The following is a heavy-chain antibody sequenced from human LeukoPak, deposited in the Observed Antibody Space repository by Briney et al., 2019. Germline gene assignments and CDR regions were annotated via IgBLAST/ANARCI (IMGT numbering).Heavy chain of an antibody. CDR2: IYHSGST. J-gene: IGHJ3*02. CDR1: GGSISSGGYS. D-gene: IGHD6-13*01. Sequence: SETLSLTCAVSGGSISSGGYSWSWIRQPTGEVLEWIGYIYHSGSTYYNPSLKSRVTISVDRSKNQFSLKLSSVTAADTAVYYCARESSGYSSSWYGSAFDIWGQGTMVTVSS. CDR3: ARESSGYSSSWYGSAFDI. V-gene: IGHV4-30-2*01.